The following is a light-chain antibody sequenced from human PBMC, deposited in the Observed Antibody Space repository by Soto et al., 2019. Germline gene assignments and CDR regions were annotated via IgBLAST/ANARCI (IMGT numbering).Light chain of an antibody. CDR1: QSISSN. CDR3: QQYKNWPPLT. J-gene: IGKJ4*01. Sequence: EIVMTQSPATLSVSPGERATLSCRASQSISSNLAWYQQKPGQAPRLLMFRTSSRATGFPARFSGSGSGTEFTLTISSLQSEDFAVYYCQQYKNWPPLTFGGGTKVDI. CDR2: RTS. V-gene: IGKV3-15*01.